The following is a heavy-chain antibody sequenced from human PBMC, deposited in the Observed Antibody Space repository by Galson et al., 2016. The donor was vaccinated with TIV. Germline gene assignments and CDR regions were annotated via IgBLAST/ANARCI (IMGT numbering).Heavy chain of an antibody. D-gene: IGHD2/OR15-2a*01. CDR3: ARDRPRLLSGHVMDV. V-gene: IGHV1-18*01. CDR1: GYTFSRHG. J-gene: IGHJ6*02. CDR2: ISVENGNT. Sequence: SVKVSCKAAGYTFSRHGISWVRQAPGQGLEWLGWISVENGNTNYAQKFQGRVTMTTDTATSTAYMELRSLRSYDTAVSYCARDRPRLLSGHVMDVWGQGTSVTVSS.